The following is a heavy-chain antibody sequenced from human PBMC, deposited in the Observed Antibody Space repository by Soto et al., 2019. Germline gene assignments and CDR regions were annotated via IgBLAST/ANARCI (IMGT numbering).Heavy chain of an antibody. J-gene: IGHJ4*02. V-gene: IGHV3-13*01. CDR2: IGTAGDT. D-gene: IGHD6-19*01. CDR3: ARGPKVHSSGWYQIFGY. CDR1: GFTFSSYD. Sequence: GGSLRLSCAASGFTFSSYDMHWVRQATGKGLEWVSAIGTAGDTYYPGSVKGRFTISRENAKNSLYLQMNSLRAEDTAVYYCARGPKVHSSGWYQIFGYWGQGTLVTVSS.